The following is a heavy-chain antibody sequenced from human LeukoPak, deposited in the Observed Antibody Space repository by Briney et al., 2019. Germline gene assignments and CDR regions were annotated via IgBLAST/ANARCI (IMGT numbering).Heavy chain of an antibody. Sequence: GGSLRLSCAASGFTFSNYAMHWVRQAPGKGLEWVATTSFDVSNKYYADSVKGRFTISRDNSKNTLYLQMNSLRTEDTAVYSCARGYCTSTSCCNDYWGQGTLVTVSS. D-gene: IGHD2-2*01. V-gene: IGHV3-30*04. J-gene: IGHJ4*02. CDR1: GFTFSNYA. CDR3: ARGYCTSTSCCNDY. CDR2: TSFDVSNK.